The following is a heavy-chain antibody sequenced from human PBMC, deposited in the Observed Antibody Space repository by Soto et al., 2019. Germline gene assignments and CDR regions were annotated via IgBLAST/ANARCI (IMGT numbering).Heavy chain of an antibody. V-gene: IGHV6-1*01. D-gene: IGHD5-18*01. Sequence: SQTLSLTCAISGDSVSSNSAAWNRIRQSPSRGLEWLGRTYYRSKWYNDYAVSVKSRITINPDTSKNQLSLQLNSVTPEDTAVYYCARDTAMANYYYYGMDVWGQGTTVTVSS. CDR1: GDSVSSNSAA. CDR3: ARDTAMANYYYYGMDV. J-gene: IGHJ6*02. CDR2: TYYRSKWYN.